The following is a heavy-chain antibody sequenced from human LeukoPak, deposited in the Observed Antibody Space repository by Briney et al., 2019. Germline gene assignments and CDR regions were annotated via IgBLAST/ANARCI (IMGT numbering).Heavy chain of an antibody. CDR2: IYYSGST. J-gene: IGHJ6*03. Sequence: KTSETLSLTCTVSGDSITSGSYYWGWIRQPPGKRLEWIGSIYYSGSTYYNPSLKSRVTISVDTSKNHFYLKLTSVTAADTAVYYCARDTTGGEYYYYYMDVWGKGTTVTVSS. CDR1: GDSITSGSYY. CDR3: ARDTTGGEYYYYYMDV. V-gene: IGHV4-39*02. D-gene: IGHD4-17*01.